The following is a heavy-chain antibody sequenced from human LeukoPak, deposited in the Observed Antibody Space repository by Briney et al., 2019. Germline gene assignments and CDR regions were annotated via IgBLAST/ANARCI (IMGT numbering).Heavy chain of an antibody. CDR1: GYTFTGYY. D-gene: IGHD3-3*01. Sequence: ASVKVSCKASGYTFTGYYMHWVRQAPGQGLEWMGWINPNSGGTNYAQKFQGRVTMTRDTSISTAYMELSRLRSDDTAVYYCARGPTIEDLKWLLCLYFDYWGQGTLVTVYS. J-gene: IGHJ4*02. V-gene: IGHV1-2*02. CDR3: ARGPTIEDLKWLLCLYFDY. CDR2: INPNSGGT.